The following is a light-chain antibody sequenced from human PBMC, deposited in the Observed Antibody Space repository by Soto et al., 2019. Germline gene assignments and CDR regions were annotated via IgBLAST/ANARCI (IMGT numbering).Light chain of an antibody. CDR3: YSYAGSLYV. CDR2: DVS. Sequence: QSVLTQPRSVSGSPGQSVTISCTGTSSDVGGYNYVSWYQQHPGKAPKLLIYDVSKRPSGVPDRFSGSKSGNTASLTISGIQAEDEADYYCYSYAGSLYVFGTGTKLTVL. CDR1: SSDVGGYNY. V-gene: IGLV2-11*01. J-gene: IGLJ1*01.